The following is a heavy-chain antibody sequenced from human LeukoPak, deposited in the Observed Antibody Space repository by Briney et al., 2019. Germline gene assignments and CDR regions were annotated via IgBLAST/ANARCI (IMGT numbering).Heavy chain of an antibody. D-gene: IGHD3-3*01. Sequence: PGGSLRLSCAASGFTFSSCSMYWVRQVPGKGLEWVSSISSSSSYIYYADSVKGRFTISRDNAKNSLYLQMNSLRAEDTAVYYCAREQSGPYYYGMDVWGQGTTVTVSS. CDR1: GFTFSSCS. J-gene: IGHJ6*02. CDR2: ISSSSSYI. CDR3: AREQSGPYYYGMDV. V-gene: IGHV3-21*01.